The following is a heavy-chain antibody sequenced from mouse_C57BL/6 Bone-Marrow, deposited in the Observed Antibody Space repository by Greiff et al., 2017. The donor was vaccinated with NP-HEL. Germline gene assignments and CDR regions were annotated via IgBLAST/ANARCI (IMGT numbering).Heavy chain of an antibody. D-gene: IGHD3-2*02. Sequence: VQLQQSDAELVKPGASVKISCKVSGYTFTDHTIHWMKQRPEQGLEWIGYIYPRDGSTKYNEKFKGKATLTADKSSSTAYMQLNSLTSEDSAVYFCASCRRGLRLFYAMDDWGQGTSVTVSS. CDR1: GYTFTDHT. CDR3: ASCRRGLRLFYAMDD. V-gene: IGHV1-78*01. CDR2: IYPRDGST. J-gene: IGHJ4*01.